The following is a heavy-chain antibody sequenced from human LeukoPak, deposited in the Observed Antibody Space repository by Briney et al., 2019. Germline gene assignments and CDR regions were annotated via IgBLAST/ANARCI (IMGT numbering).Heavy chain of an antibody. J-gene: IGHJ4*02. Sequence: GGSLRLSCAASGFTFSGYWMTWVRQAPGKGLEWVANIKDDGSQKYYVDSVKGRFTVSRDNAKNSLYLQINRLRAEDTAVYYCARGSGWCDYWGQGTLVTVSS. CDR3: ARGSGWCDY. CDR1: GFTFSGYW. V-gene: IGHV3-7*03. CDR2: IKDDGSQK. D-gene: IGHD6-19*01.